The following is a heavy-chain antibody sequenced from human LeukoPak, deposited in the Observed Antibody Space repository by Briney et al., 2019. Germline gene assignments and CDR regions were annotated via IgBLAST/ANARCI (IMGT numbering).Heavy chain of an antibody. Sequence: PSETLSLTCAVYGGSFSGYYWSWIRQPPGKGLEWIGEINHSGSTNYNPSLKSRVTVSVDTSKNQFFLKLSSVTAADTAVYYCARRLRRWFGPWGQGTLVTVSS. V-gene: IGHV4-34*01. CDR3: ARRLRRWFGP. CDR1: GGSFSGYY. D-gene: IGHD2-21*01. CDR2: INHSGST. J-gene: IGHJ5*02.